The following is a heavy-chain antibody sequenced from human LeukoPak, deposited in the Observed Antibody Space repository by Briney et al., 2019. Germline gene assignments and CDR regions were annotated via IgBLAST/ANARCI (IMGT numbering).Heavy chain of an antibody. CDR2: INHSGST. Sequence: SETLSLTCAVYGRSFSGYYWSWIRQPPGKGLEWIGEINHSGSTKYNPSLKSRVTISVDTSKNQFSLKLSSVTASDTAVYCCARGGYSSSFYYFDYWGQGTLVTVSS. D-gene: IGHD6-6*01. V-gene: IGHV4-34*01. CDR1: GRSFSGYY. CDR3: ARGGYSSSFYYFDY. J-gene: IGHJ4*02.